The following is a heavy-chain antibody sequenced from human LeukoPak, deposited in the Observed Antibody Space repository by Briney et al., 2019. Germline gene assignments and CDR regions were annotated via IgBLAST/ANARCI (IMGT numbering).Heavy chain of an antibody. Sequence: GASVKVSCKASGGTFSSYAISWVRQAPGQGLEWMGGIIPIFGTANYAQKFQGRVTITADKSTSTAYMELSSLRSEDTPVYYCARAYSSTLFDPWGQGTLVTVSS. V-gene: IGHV1-69*06. CDR2: IIPIFGTA. CDR3: ARAYSSTLFDP. D-gene: IGHD6-13*01. J-gene: IGHJ5*02. CDR1: GGTFSSYA.